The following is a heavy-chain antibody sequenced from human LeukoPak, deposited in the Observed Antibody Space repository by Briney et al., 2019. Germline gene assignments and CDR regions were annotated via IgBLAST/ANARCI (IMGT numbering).Heavy chain of an antibody. CDR3: AKSGLNRFDY. V-gene: IGHV3-23*01. CDR1: GFIFNKYW. D-gene: IGHD3-3*01. Sequence: GGSLRLSCTASGFIFNKYWMSWVRQAPGKGLEWVSGISGSGGSTYYADSVKGRFTISRDDSKKTLYLQMNSLRAEDTAVYYCAKSGLNRFDYWGQGILVTVSS. CDR2: ISGSGGST. J-gene: IGHJ4*02.